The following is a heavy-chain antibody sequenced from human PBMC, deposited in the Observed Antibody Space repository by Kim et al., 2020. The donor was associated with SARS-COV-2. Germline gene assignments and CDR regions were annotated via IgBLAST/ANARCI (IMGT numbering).Heavy chain of an antibody. Sequence: SLESRVTITTDKSKTQFSLRLRSVTAADTAVYYCARTCSGAWLGELLFDYWGQGTLVTVSS. V-gene: IGHV4-34*01. J-gene: IGHJ4*02. CDR3: ARTCSGAWLGELLFDY. D-gene: IGHD3-10*01.